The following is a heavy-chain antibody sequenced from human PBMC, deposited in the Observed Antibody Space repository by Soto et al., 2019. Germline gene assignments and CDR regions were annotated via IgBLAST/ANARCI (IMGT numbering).Heavy chain of an antibody. Sequence: QVQLVESGGGVVQPGRSLRLSCAASRFTFSSYAMHWVRQAPGKGLEWVAVISYDGSNKYYADSVKDRFTISRDNSKNTLYLQMNSLTAEDTAVYYCARDWAVAGLFDYWGQGTLVTVSS. J-gene: IGHJ4*02. CDR2: ISYDGSNK. V-gene: IGHV3-30-3*01. CDR1: RFTFSSYA. D-gene: IGHD6-19*01. CDR3: ARDWAVAGLFDY.